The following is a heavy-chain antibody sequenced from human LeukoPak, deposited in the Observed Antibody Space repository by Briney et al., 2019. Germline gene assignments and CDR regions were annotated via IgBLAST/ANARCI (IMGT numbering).Heavy chain of an antibody. V-gene: IGHV4-59*01. J-gene: IGHJ1*01. CDR1: GGSISNYY. Sequence: SETLSLTCTVSGGSISNYYWSWIRQPPGKGLEWIGYIYSSGSTSYNPSLTSRVTMSVDTSKNQLSLNLNSVTAADTAVYHCARGYSRDWGLQYFQHWGQGTLVTVSS. CDR2: IYSSGST. CDR3: ARGYSRDWGLQYFQH. D-gene: IGHD6-19*01.